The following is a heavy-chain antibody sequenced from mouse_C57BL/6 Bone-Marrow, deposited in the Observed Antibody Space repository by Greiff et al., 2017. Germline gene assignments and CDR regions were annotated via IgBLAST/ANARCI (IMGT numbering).Heavy chain of an antibody. J-gene: IGHJ1*03. D-gene: IGHD1-1*01. V-gene: IGHV1-80*01. Sequence: VQLQQSGAELVKPGASVKISCKASGYAFSSYWMNWVKQRPGKGLEWIGQIYPGDGDTNYNGKFKGKAPLTADKSSSTAYMQLSSLTSEDSAVCFCARGGYGSSDWYFDVWGTGTTVTVSS. CDR3: ARGGYGSSDWYFDV. CDR1: GYAFSSYW. CDR2: IYPGDGDT.